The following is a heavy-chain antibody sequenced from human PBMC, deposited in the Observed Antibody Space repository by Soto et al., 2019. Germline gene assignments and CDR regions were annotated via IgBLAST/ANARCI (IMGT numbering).Heavy chain of an antibody. CDR1: GYTFTSYY. D-gene: IGHD3-3*01. CDR2: INPSGGST. J-gene: IGHJ6*02. Sequence: ASVKVSCKASGYTFTSYYMHWVRQAPGQGLEWMGIINPSGGSTSYAQKFQGRVTMTRDTSTSTVYMELSGLRSEDTAVYYCARGGAIFGVVLSTYYYYGMDVWGQGTTVTVSS. CDR3: ARGGAIFGVVLSTYYYYGMDV. V-gene: IGHV1-46*01.